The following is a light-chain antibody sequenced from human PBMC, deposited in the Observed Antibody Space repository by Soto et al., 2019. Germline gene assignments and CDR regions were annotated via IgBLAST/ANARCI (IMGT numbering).Light chain of an antibody. CDR3: SSYTSSIS. CDR2: DVN. CDR1: SSDVVGYNY. Sequence: QSALTQPASVSGSPGQSITISCTGTSSDVVGYNYVSWYQQHPGKAPKLMIYDVNTRPSGVSNRFSGSKSGNTASLAISGLQAEDEADYSCSSYTSSISFGGGTKLTVL. V-gene: IGLV2-14*01. J-gene: IGLJ2*01.